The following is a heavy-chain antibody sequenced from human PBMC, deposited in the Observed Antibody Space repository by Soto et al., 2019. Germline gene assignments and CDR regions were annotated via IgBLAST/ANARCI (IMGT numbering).Heavy chain of an antibody. V-gene: IGHV4-30-4*08. D-gene: IGHD6-19*01. J-gene: IGHJ6*02. CDR2: IYYSGST. CDR1: GGSISSGGYY. CDR3: ARGPTSYPVDYYYGMDV. Sequence: SETLSLTCTVSGGSISSGGYYWSWIRQHPGKGLEWIGYIYYSGSTYYNPSLKSRVTISIDMSKNQFSLKLSSVTAADTAVYFCARGPTSYPVDYYYGMDVWGQGTTVTVSS.